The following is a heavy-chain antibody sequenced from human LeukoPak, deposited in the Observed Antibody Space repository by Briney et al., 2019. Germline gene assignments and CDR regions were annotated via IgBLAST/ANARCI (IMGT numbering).Heavy chain of an antibody. CDR2: IYYSGST. CDR3: ASISGFGAFDI. CDR1: GGSFRSSSYY. J-gene: IGHJ3*02. V-gene: IGHV4-39*07. D-gene: IGHD6-19*01. Sequence: KPSETLSLTCTVSGGSFRSSSYYWGWIRQPPGKGLERIGSIYYSGSTYYNPSLKTRVTISADTSKNQFSLKLSSVTAADTAVYYCASISGFGAFDIWGQGTMVTVSS.